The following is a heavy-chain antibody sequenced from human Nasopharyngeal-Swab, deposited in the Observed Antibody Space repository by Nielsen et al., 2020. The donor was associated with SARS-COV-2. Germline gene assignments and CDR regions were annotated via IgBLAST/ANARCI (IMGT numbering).Heavy chain of an antibody. V-gene: IGHV3-21*01. CDR1: GFTFSSYS. Sequence: GGSLRLSCAASGFTFSSYSMNWVRQAPGKGLEWVSSISSSSSYIYYADSVKGRFTISRDNSKNTLYLQMNSLRAEDTAVYYCARGVSGFGVVTKGGWFDPWGQGTLVTVSS. CDR3: ARGVSGFGVVTKGGWFDP. CDR2: ISSSSSYI. J-gene: IGHJ5*02. D-gene: IGHD3-3*01.